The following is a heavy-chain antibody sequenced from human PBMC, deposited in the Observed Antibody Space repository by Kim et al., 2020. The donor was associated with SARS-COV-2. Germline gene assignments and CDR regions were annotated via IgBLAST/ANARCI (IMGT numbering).Heavy chain of an antibody. Sequence: GGSLRLSCAASGFTFDTFAMSWVRPAPGKGLEWVSVIRGGAVNKFYADSVRGWFTISRDNYKSTLYLQMNSLRDEDPALYYCAKMVIMDGYNYFYYYAM. J-gene: IGHJ6*01. D-gene: IGHD2-21*01. CDR2: IRGGAVNK. V-gene: IGHV3-23*01. CDR3: AKMVIMDGYNYFYYYAM. CDR1: GFTFDTFA.